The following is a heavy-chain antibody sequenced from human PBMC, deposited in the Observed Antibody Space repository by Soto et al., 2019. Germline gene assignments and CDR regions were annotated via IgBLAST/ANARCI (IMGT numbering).Heavy chain of an antibody. V-gene: IGHV4-34*01. CDR1: GGSFSGYY. CDR2: INHSGST. Sequence: PSETLSLTCAVYGGSFSGYYWSWIRQPPGKGLEWIGEINHSGSTNYNPSLKSRVTISVDTSKNQFSLKLSSVTAADTAVYYCARETYGDYAGYLDPWGKGTLATVSS. J-gene: IGHJ5*02. CDR3: ARETYGDYAGYLDP. D-gene: IGHD4-17*01.